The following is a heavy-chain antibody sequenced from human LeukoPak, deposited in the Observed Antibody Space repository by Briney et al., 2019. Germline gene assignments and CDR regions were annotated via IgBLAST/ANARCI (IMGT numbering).Heavy chain of an antibody. J-gene: IGHJ4*02. CDR2: IKQDESEK. CDR3: ARDKVEGPTKLDY. CDR1: GFTFRSYG. D-gene: IGHD1-1*01. V-gene: IGHV3-7*01. Sequence: GGSLRLSCSASGFTFRSYGMSSVRQAPGKGLEWVANIKQDESEKYYVDSVKGRFTISRDNAKNSLYLQMNSLRAEDTAVYYCARDKVEGPTKLDYWGQGILVTVSS.